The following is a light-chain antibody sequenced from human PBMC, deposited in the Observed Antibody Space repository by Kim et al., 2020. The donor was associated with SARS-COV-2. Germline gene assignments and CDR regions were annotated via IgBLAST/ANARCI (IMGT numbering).Light chain of an antibody. Sequence: GQSVTISCTGTSNDVGSYNRVSWYQQPPGTAPKLMLYEVTNRPSGVPDRFSGSKSANTASLTISGLQAEDEADYYCCSYTTSSTWVFGGGTQLTVL. CDR1: SNDVGSYNR. V-gene: IGLV2-18*02. CDR3: CSYTTSSTWV. CDR2: EVT. J-gene: IGLJ3*02.